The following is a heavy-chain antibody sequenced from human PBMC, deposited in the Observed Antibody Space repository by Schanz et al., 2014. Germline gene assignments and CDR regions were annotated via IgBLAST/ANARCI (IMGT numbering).Heavy chain of an antibody. D-gene: IGHD2-2*01. J-gene: IGHJ4*02. V-gene: IGHV3-7*01. Sequence: EVQLVESGGGVVQPGRSLRLSCATSGFTFSSYGMHWVRQAPGKGLEWVANIKGDGSERYYVDSVKGRFTISRDNAKNSLFLQMNSLRAEDTAVYYCARVSTFSGTTWVIDYWGQGALVTVSS. CDR2: IKGDGSER. CDR3: ARVSTFSGTTWVIDY. CDR1: GFTFSSYG.